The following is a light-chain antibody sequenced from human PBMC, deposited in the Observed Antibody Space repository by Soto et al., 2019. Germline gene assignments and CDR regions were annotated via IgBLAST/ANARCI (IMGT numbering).Light chain of an antibody. V-gene: IGKV1-9*01. CDR2: LAS. CDR1: QGIRNY. J-gene: IGKJ4*01. CDR3: QYLNSCPLP. Sequence: IQLTQSPSSLSASVGDRVTITCRASQGIRNYLAWYQQKPGKAPNLLIYLASTLQGGVPSRVSGSGSGTDFSLTISILQPEDVATYYCQYLNSCPLPCGGGTKVEL.